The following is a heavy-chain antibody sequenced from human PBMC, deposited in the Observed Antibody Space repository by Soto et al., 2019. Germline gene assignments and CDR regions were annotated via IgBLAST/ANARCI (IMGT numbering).Heavy chain of an antibody. J-gene: IGHJ4*02. V-gene: IGHV4-31*02. CDR1: GDSISSGGYY. Sequence: QVQLQESGPGLVEPSQTLSLTCSVSGDSISSGGYYWSWIRQHPGKGLEWIGYMSSSGSTYYNPSLKSRLTISIDESKNQFSLKLRSVTAADTDVYYCAREYSYGYDYWGQGTRVTVSS. CDR2: MSSSGST. CDR3: AREYSYGYDY. D-gene: IGHD5-18*01.